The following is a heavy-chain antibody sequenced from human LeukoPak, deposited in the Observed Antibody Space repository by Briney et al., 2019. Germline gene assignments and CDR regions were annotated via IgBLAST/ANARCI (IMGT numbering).Heavy chain of an antibody. CDR1: GFTVSSNY. V-gene: IGHV3-66*01. Sequence: GGSLRLSCAASGFTVSSNYMSWVRQAPGQGLEWVSVIYSGGSTYYADSVKGRFTISRDNSKNTLYLQMNSLRAEDTAVYYCASDGGDDYYYYGMDVWGQGTAVTVSS. CDR2: IYSGGST. J-gene: IGHJ6*02. CDR3: ASDGGDDYYYYGMDV. D-gene: IGHD2-21*02.